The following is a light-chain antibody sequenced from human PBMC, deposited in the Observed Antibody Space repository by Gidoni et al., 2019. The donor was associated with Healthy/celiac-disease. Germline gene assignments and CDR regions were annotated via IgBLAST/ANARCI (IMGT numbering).Light chain of an antibody. J-gene: IGKJ2*04. CDR3: QQYGSSPPTCS. CDR2: GAS. CDR1: QSVSSSY. V-gene: IGKV3-20*01. Sequence: EIVLTQSPGTLSLSPGERATLSCRASQSVSSSYLAWYQQKPGQAPRLLIYGASSRATGIPDRFSGSGSGTDFTLTICRLEPEDFAVYYCQQYGSSPPTCSFGQGTKLEIK.